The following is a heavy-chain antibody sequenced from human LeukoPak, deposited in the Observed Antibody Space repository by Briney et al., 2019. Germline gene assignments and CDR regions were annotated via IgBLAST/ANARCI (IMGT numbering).Heavy chain of an antibody. V-gene: IGHV3-21*01. J-gene: IGHJ3*02. CDR3: ARDRYYASGSSDAFDI. CDR1: GFTFSNYW. Sequence: PGGSLRLSCAASGFTFSNYWMHWVRQAPGKGLEWVSSISSSSNYIYYADSVKGRFTISRDNAENSLYLQMNSLRAEDTAVYYCARDRYYASGSSDAFDIWGRGTTVTVSS. D-gene: IGHD3-10*01. CDR2: ISSSSNYI.